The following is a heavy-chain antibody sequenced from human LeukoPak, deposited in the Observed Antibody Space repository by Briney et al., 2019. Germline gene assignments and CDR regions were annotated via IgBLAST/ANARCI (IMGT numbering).Heavy chain of an antibody. Sequence: SETLSLTCTVSGYSISSGYYWGWIRQPPGKGLEWIASIYYSGSTYYNPSLKSRVTISVDTSKNQFSLKLSSVTAADTAVYYCARTTRANYMDVWGKGTTVTISS. CDR3: ARTTRANYMDV. CDR2: IYYSGST. V-gene: IGHV4-38-2*02. CDR1: GYSISSGYY. D-gene: IGHD4-17*01. J-gene: IGHJ6*03.